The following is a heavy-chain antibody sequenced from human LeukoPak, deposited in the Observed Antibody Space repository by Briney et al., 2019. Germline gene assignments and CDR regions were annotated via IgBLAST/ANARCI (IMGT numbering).Heavy chain of an antibody. Sequence: GGSLRLSCAASGFTFSSYAMSWVRQAPGKGLGWLSYISNDGTTIYYAASVKGRFTISRDNSKNTLYLQMNSLRADDTAVYYCARDSEGDGYNFDTWGRGTLVTVSS. D-gene: IGHD5-24*01. J-gene: IGHJ5*02. CDR2: ISNDGTTI. CDR1: GFTFSSYA. CDR3: ARDSEGDGYNFDT. V-gene: IGHV3-48*04.